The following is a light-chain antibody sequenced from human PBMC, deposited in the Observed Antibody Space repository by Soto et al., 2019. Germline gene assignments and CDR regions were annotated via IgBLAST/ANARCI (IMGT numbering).Light chain of an antibody. J-gene: IGKJ1*01. Sequence: EIVLTQSPGTLSLSPGERATLSCRASQSVSTNYLAWYQRKPGQAPRLLIYGASSRATDIPNRFSGSGAGTDFTLTSTRLNAEDFAVYYCQQYGSSPPTFGQGTKVEIK. CDR1: QSVSTNY. V-gene: IGKV3-20*01. CDR2: GAS. CDR3: QQYGSSPPT.